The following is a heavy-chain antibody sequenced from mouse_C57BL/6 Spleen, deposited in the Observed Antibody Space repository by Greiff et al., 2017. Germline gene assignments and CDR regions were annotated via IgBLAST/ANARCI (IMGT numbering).Heavy chain of an antibody. Sequence: VQLQQPGTELVKPGASVKLSCKASGYTFTSYWMHWVKQRPGQGLEWIGNINPSNGGTNYNEKFKSKATLTVDKSSSTAYMQLSSLTSEDAAVYYCAREGIYYYARRYFDVWGTGTTVTVSS. J-gene: IGHJ1*03. CDR2: INPSNGGT. V-gene: IGHV1-53*01. CDR1: GYTFTSYW. D-gene: IGHD1-1*01. CDR3: AREGIYYYARRYFDV.